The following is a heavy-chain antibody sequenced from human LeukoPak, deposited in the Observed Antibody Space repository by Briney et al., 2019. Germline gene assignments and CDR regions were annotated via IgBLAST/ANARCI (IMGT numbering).Heavy chain of an antibody. V-gene: IGHV3-30-3*01. D-gene: IGHD3-3*01. CDR2: ISYDGSNK. J-gene: IGHJ4*02. CDR1: GFTFSSYA. Sequence: SGGSLRLSCAASGFTFSSYAMHWVRQAPGKGLEWVAVISYDGSNKYYADSVKGRFTISRDNSKNTLYLQMNSLRAEDTAVYYCARDLAYYDFWSGYNRIDYWGQGTLVTVSS. CDR3: ARDLAYYDFWSGYNRIDY.